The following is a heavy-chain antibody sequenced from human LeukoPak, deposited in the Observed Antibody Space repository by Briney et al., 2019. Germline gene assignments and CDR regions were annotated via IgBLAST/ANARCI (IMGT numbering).Heavy chain of an antibody. Sequence: GASVKVSCTASGYTFTSHLMHWVRQAPGQGLEWMGIINPSVGDTNYAQKFKGRVTMTRDTSTSTVYMELSSLRSEDTAVYYCARETPPYGPLDYWGQGTLVTVSS. J-gene: IGHJ4*02. CDR1: GYTFTSHL. CDR2: INPSVGDT. V-gene: IGHV1-46*01. D-gene: IGHD3-10*01. CDR3: ARETPPYGPLDY.